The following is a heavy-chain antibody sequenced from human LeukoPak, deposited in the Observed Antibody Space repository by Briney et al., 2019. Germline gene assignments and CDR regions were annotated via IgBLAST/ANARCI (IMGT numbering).Heavy chain of an antibody. D-gene: IGHD2-8*02. CDR3: GRGEDVVFLYYYGMDV. V-gene: IGHV3-49*04. Sequence: GGSLRLSCTASGFAFGDYAMGWVRQAPGKGLEWVGFIRATPYGGATDFAASVRGRFTMSRDDSKSIAYLQMNSLKTEDTAVYHCGRGEDVVFLYYYGMDVWGQGTTVTVSS. CDR1: GFAFGDYA. J-gene: IGHJ6*02. CDR2: IRATPYGGAT.